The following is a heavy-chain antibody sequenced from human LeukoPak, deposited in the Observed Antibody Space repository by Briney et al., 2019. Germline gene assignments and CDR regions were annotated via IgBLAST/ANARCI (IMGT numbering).Heavy chain of an antibody. D-gene: IGHD6-19*01. Sequence: PGGSLRLSCAASGFPFSSYAMSWVRQAPGKGLEWVSAISGSGGSTYYADSVKGRFTISRDNSKNTLYLQLNSLRAEDTAVYYCAKDQDSSGWYESIDYWGQGTLVTVSS. CDR1: GFPFSSYA. CDR3: AKDQDSSGWYESIDY. CDR2: ISGSGGST. V-gene: IGHV3-23*01. J-gene: IGHJ4*02.